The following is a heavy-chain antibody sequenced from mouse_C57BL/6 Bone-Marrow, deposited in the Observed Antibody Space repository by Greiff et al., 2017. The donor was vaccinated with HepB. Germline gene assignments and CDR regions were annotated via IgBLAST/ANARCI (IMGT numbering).Heavy chain of an antibody. CDR2: INPGDGDT. CDR3: ARSYYVSSYKAY. D-gene: IGHD1-1*01. Sequence: QVQLQQSGPELVKPGASVKISCKASGYAFSSSWMNWVKQRPGKGLEWIGRINPGDGDTNYNGKFKGKATLTADKSSSTAYMQISSLTSEDSAVYFCARSYYVSSYKAYWGQGTLVTVSA. CDR1: GYAFSSSW. J-gene: IGHJ3*01. V-gene: IGHV1-82*01.